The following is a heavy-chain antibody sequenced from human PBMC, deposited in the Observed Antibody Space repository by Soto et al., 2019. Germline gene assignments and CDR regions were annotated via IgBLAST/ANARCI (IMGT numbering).Heavy chain of an antibody. J-gene: IGHJ5*02. Sequence: EVQLVESGGGLVKPGGSLRLSCAASGFTFRSYSMNWVRQAPGKGLEWVSSISSSTSYIYYADSVKGRFTISRDNAKNSLYLQMNSLRAEDTAVYYCARSDINGFDPWGQGTLVTVSS. D-gene: IGHD2-15*01. CDR2: ISSSTSYI. CDR3: ARSDINGFDP. CDR1: GFTFRSYS. V-gene: IGHV3-21*01.